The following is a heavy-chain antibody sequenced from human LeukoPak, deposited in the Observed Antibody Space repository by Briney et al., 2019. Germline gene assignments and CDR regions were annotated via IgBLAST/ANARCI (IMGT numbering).Heavy chain of an antibody. CDR2: IYTSGST. CDR1: GGSISSYY. J-gene: IGHJ3*02. Sequence: SETLSLTXTVSGGSISSYYWSWIGQPAGKGLEWIGRIYTSGSTNYNPSLKSRVTMSVDTSKNQFSLKLSSVTAADTAVYYCATDNVLLEGAFDIWGQGTMVTVSS. CDR3: ATDNVLLEGAFDI. D-gene: IGHD3-10*01. V-gene: IGHV4-4*07.